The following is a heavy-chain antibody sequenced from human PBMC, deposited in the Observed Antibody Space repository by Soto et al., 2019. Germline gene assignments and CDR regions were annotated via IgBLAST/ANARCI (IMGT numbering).Heavy chain of an antibody. CDR3: GKDGAVSDYTYLDY. CDR1: GFTFDDYS. D-gene: IGHD4-17*01. V-gene: IGHV3-43*01. J-gene: IGHJ4*02. Sequence: PGGSLRLSCSAPGFTFDDYSMHWVRQAPGKGLEWVSLISWDGRSTYYADSVEGRFTISRDNSKNSLYLQMNSLTTEDTAFYYCGKDGAVSDYTYLDYWGQGALVTVS. CDR2: ISWDGRST.